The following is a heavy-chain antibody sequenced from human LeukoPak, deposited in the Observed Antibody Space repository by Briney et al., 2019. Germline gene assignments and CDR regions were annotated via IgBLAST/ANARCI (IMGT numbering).Heavy chain of an antibody. CDR2: ISYDGSIK. CDR3: ASAVTTGAFDY. J-gene: IGHJ4*02. V-gene: IGHV3-30*04. CDR1: GFTFSSYA. Sequence: GRSLRLSCAASGFTFSSYAMHWVRQAPGKGLEWVAVISYDGSIKYYADSVKGRFTISRDNSKNTLYLQMNSLRAEDTAVYYCASAVTTGAFDYWGQGTLVTVSS. D-gene: IGHD4-17*01.